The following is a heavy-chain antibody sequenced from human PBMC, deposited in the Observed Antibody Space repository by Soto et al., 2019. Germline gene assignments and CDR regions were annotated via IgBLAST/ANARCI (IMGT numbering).Heavy chain of an antibody. CDR3: ASMSGYDPPLFDH. CDR1: GFTFSDYW. V-gene: IGHV3-7*01. CDR2: IKQDGREK. D-gene: IGHD5-12*01. Sequence: EVQLVESGGGLVQPGGSRRLSCAASGFTFSDYWMTWVRQAPGRGLEWVANIKQDGREKYYVDSVEGRFTISRDNDKNSLYLELNSLRADDTAVYYCASMSGYDPPLFDHWGQGTRVTVSS. J-gene: IGHJ4*02.